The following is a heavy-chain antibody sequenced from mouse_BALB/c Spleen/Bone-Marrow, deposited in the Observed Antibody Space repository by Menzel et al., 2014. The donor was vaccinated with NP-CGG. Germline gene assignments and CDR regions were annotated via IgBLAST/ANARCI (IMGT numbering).Heavy chain of an antibody. V-gene: IGHV5-17*02. Sequence: EVKLVESGGGLVQPGGSRKLSCAASGFTFSSFGMHWVRQAPEKGLEWVAYISSGSSTIYYADTVKGRFTISRDNPKNTLLLQMTSLRSEDTAMYYCATGTRAMDYWGQGTSVTVSS. CDR1: GFTFSSFG. J-gene: IGHJ4*01. CDR3: ATGTRAMDY. D-gene: IGHD4-1*01. CDR2: ISSGSSTI.